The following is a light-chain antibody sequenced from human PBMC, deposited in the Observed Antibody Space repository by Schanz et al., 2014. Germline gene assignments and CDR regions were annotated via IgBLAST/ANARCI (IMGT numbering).Light chain of an antibody. Sequence: QSALTQPASVSGSPGQSITIACTGTSSDVGGYNYVSWYQQHPGKAPKLLIYDVSHRPSGVSNRFSGSKSGNTASLTISGLQAEDEASYYCSSYTSNSTPWVFGGGTKVTVL. J-gene: IGLJ3*02. CDR2: DVS. CDR3: SSYTSNSTPWV. V-gene: IGLV2-14*01. CDR1: SSDVGGYNY.